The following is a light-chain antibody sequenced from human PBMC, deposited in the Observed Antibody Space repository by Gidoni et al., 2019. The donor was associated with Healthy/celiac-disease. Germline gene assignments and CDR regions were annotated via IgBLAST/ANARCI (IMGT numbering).Light chain of an antibody. V-gene: IGKV2-28*01. CDR3: MQALQTPRT. J-gene: IGKJ1*01. Sequence: DIVMTQYPLSLPVTPGEPASISCRSSPSLLHSNGYNYLDWYLQKPGQSPQLLIYLGSNRASGVPDRFSGSGSGTDFTLKISRVEAEDVGVYYCMQALQTPRTFGQGTKVEIK. CDR1: PSLLHSNGYNY. CDR2: LGS.